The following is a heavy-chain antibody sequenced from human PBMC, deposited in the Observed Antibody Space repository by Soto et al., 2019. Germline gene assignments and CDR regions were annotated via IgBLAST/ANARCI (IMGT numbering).Heavy chain of an antibody. CDR2: IYWDDTK. V-gene: IGHV2-5*02. CDR3: AHAYGGRSLY. D-gene: IGHD1-26*01. CDR1: GFSLTTDRVG. J-gene: IGHJ4*02. Sequence: QITLKESGPTLVKPTQTLTLTCTFSGFSLTTDRVGVGWIRQPPGEALEWIAVIYWDDTKTYRPSLESRLTITKDTPKNQVALTMTNMDSVDTATYFCAHAYGGRSLYWGQGTLVTVSS.